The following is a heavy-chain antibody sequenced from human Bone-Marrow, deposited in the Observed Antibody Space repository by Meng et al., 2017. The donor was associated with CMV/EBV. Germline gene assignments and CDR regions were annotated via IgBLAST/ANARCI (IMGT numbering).Heavy chain of an antibody. Sequence: ASVKVSCKASGYTFTSYGISWVRQAPGQGLEWMGWISAYNGNTNYAQKLQGRVTMTTDTSTSTAYMELSRLRSDDTAVYYCARDRLNNRGGRQLLLGFNWFDPWGQGTLVTVSS. J-gene: IGHJ5*02. D-gene: IGHD2-2*01. CDR2: ISAYNGNT. V-gene: IGHV1-18*01. CDR3: ARDRLNNRGGRQLLLGFNWFDP. CDR1: GYTFTSYG.